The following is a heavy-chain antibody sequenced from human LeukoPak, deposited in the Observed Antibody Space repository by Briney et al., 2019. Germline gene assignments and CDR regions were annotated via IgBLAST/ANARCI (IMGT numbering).Heavy chain of an antibody. D-gene: IGHD3-10*02. CDR2: IYYSGST. CDR1: GGSISSYS. Sequence: SETLSLTCTVSGGSISSYSWSWIRQPPGKGLEWIGYIYYSGSTNYNPSLKSRVTISVDTSKNQFSLKLSSVTAADTAVYYCARSNTYYVKPFDYWGQGTLVTVPS. V-gene: IGHV4-59*01. CDR3: ARSNTYYVKPFDY. J-gene: IGHJ4*02.